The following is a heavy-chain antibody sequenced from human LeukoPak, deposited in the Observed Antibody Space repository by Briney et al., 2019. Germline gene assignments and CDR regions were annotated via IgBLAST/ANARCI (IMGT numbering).Heavy chain of an antibody. J-gene: IGHJ4*02. CDR2: INPSGGST. CDR3: ATGVGYCSSTSCYTGRAFDY. CDR1: GYTFTSYY. D-gene: IGHD2-2*02. V-gene: IGHV1-46*01. Sequence: GASVKVSCKASGYTFTSYYMHWVRQAPGQGLEWMGIINPSGGSTSYAQKFQGRVTMTRDTSISTAYMELSRLRSDDTAVYYCATGVGYCSSTSCYTGRAFDYWGQGTLVTVSS.